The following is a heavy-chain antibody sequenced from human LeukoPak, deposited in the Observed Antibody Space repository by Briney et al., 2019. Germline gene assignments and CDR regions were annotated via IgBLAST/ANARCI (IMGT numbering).Heavy chain of an antibody. J-gene: IGHJ6*02. V-gene: IGHV3-11*01. CDR1: GFTFSDYY. CDR3: ARXXGYDILXGENGMDV. Sequence: GGSLRLSCAASGFTFSDYYMSWIRQAPGKGLEWVSYISSSGSTIYYADSVKGRFTISRDNAKNSLYLQMNSLRAEDTAVYYXARXXGYDILXGENGMDVWGQGTTVTVSS. D-gene: IGHD3-9*01. CDR2: ISSSGSTI.